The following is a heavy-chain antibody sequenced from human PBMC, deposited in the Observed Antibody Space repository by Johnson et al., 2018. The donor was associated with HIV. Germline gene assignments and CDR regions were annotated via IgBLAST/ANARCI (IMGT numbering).Heavy chain of an antibody. J-gene: IGHJ3*02. CDR1: GFTFSSYA. CDR2: ISYDGSNK. V-gene: IGHV3-30-3*01. CDR3: ARDEEMATIFNAFDI. Sequence: QVQLVESGGGVVQPGMSLRLSCAASGFTFSSYAMHWVRQAPGKGLEWVAVISYDGSNKYYADSVKGRFTISRDNSKNTLYLQMNSLRAEDTAVYYCARDEEMATIFNAFDIWGQGTMVTVSS. D-gene: IGHD5-24*01.